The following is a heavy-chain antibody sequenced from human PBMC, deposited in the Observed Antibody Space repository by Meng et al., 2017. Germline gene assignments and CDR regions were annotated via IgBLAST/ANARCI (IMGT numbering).Heavy chain of an antibody. CDR2: ISSSGSTI. V-gene: IGHV3-48*03. CDR1: GFTFSSYE. J-gene: IGHJ4*02. Sequence: GSLRLSCAASGFTFSSYEMNWVRQAPGKGLEWVSYISSSGSTIYYADSVKGRFTISRDNAKNSLYLQMNSLRAEDTAVYYCAREGGVDTAMALGLYFDYWGQGTLVTVSS. D-gene: IGHD5-18*01. CDR3: AREGGVDTAMALGLYFDY.